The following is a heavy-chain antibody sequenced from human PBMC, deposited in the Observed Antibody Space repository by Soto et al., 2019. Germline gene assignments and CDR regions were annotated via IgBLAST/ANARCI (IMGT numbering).Heavy chain of an antibody. CDR1: GFTFSSYG. CDR3: ARDGIVWELRT. V-gene: IGHV3-33*01. J-gene: IGHJ4*02. CDR2: IWYDGSNK. Sequence: PGGSLRLSCAASGFTFSSYGMHWVRQAPGKGLEWVAVIWYDGSNKYYADSVKGRFTISRDNSKNTLYLQMNSLRAEDTAVYYCARDGIVWELRTWGQGTLVTVSS. D-gene: IGHD1-26*01.